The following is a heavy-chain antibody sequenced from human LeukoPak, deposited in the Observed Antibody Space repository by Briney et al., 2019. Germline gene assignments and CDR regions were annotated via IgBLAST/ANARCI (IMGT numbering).Heavy chain of an antibody. J-gene: IGHJ4*02. CDR2: INYSGNT. CDR3: ARRAKNAYCFDY. Sequence: SETLSLTCTVSGGSVSSSDYYWGWIRQPPGKGLEWIGSINYSGNTYYNPSLKNRVTISVDTSKNQFSLKLSSVTAADTAVYYCARRAKNAYCFDYWGQGTLVTVSS. CDR1: GGSVSSSDYY. V-gene: IGHV4-39*01. D-gene: IGHD1-26*01.